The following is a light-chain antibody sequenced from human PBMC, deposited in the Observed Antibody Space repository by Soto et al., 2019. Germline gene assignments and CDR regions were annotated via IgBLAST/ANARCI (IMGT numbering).Light chain of an antibody. CDR1: QTISSW. J-gene: IGKJ5*01. CDR2: KAS. V-gene: IGKV1-5*03. Sequence: DIQMTQSPSTLSGSVGDRVTITCRASQTISSWLAWYQQKPGKAPKLLIYKASTLKSGVPSRFSGSGSGTEFTLTISSLQPDDFATYYCRHYNSYPITFGQGTRLEIK. CDR3: RHYNSYPIT.